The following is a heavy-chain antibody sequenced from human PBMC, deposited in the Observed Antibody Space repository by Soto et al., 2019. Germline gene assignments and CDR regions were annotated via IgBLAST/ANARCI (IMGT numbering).Heavy chain of an antibody. J-gene: IGHJ6*04. CDR2: ISGSGGST. CDR3: AKDGTGVVPAPYGMDV. D-gene: IGHD2-2*01. V-gene: IGHV3-23*01. Sequence: GGSLRLSCAASGFTFSSYAMSWVRQAPGKGLEWVSAISGSGGSTYYADSVKGRFTISRDNSKNTLYLQMNSLRAEDTAVYYCAKDGTGVVPAPYGMDVWGKGTTVTVSS. CDR1: GFTFSSYA.